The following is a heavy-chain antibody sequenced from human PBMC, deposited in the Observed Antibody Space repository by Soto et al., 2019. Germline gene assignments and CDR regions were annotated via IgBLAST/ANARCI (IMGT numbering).Heavy chain of an antibody. D-gene: IGHD6-13*01. CDR3: AREAAVMAAAGPDY. CDR2: ISAYNGDTET. J-gene: IGHJ4*02. Sequence: QVQLVQSGAEVKKPGASVEVSCKASGYTFSTYGISWVRQAPGQGLEWMGWISAYNGDTETNYAQKFQGRVTMTTDTSTSAAYMELRNLRSDDTAVYYCAREAAVMAAAGPDYWGQGTLVTVSS. CDR1: GYTFSTYG. V-gene: IGHV1-18*01.